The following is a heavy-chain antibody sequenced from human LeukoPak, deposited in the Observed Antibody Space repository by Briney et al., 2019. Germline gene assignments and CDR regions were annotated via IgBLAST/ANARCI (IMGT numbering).Heavy chain of an antibody. CDR3: ASPLGYSGYDYDFDY. CDR2: INPNSGCT. CDR1: GYTFTGYY. J-gene: IGHJ4*02. D-gene: IGHD5-12*01. V-gene: IGHV1-2*02. Sequence: GASVKVSCKASGYTFTGYYMHWVRQAPGQGLEWMGWINPNSGCTNYAQKFQGRVTMTRDTSISTAYMELSRLRSDDTAVYYCASPLGYSGYDYDFDYWGQGTLVTVSS.